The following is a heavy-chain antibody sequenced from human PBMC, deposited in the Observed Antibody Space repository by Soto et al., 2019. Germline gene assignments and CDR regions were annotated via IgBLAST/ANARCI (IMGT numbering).Heavy chain of an antibody. D-gene: IGHD2-21*01. CDR1: GYFFSSFG. CDR3: GSCLLVALAHYYCDGMDV. CDR2: INGYNGRT. J-gene: IGHJ6*02. Sequence: QAQLVQSGSELKRPGASLKVSFKTSGYFFSSFGISCVREAPGRGLEWMGWINGYNGRTNYAEKFHVRVSMSTEPSTSTAYFELRSLTAVDTAIYYCGSCLLVALAHYYCDGMDVLGQGTAVTVSS. V-gene: IGHV1-18*01.